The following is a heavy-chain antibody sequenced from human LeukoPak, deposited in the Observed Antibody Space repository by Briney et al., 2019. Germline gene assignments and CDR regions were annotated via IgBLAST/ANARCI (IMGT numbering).Heavy chain of an antibody. CDR1: GYTFTIYD. J-gene: IGHJ5*02. D-gene: IGHD3-3*01. V-gene: IGHV1-8*01. Sequence: GASVTVSFKASGYTFTIYDINWVRQAPGQGHEGMGWMNPNSGNTGYAQKFQGRVTMTRNPSISTAYMELSSLRSEDTAVYYRARSAGYDFWSGSPYNWFDPWGQGTLVTVSS. CDR3: ARSAGYDFWSGSPYNWFDP. CDR2: MNPNSGNT.